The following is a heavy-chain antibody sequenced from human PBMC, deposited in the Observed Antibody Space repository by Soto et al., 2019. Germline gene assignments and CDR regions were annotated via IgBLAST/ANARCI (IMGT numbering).Heavy chain of an antibody. Sequence: ASVKVSCKASGYTFTRYGISWVRQAPGQGLEWMGWINAYNGQTNYAQKVQGRLTITTDTSTSTAYMELRSLRSDDTAVYYCARDPDGDYDFDYWGQGTLVTVSS. CDR1: GYTFTRYG. J-gene: IGHJ4*02. V-gene: IGHV1-18*01. D-gene: IGHD4-17*01. CDR2: INAYNGQT. CDR3: ARDPDGDYDFDY.